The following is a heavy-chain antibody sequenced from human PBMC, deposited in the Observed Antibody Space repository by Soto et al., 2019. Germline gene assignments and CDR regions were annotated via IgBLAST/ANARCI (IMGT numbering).Heavy chain of an antibody. J-gene: IGHJ3*02. CDR1: GGSFSTYY. D-gene: IGHD4-17*01. CDR3: ARDRGSLTTGDGTFDI. Sequence: SETLSLTCTVSGGSFSTYYWTWIRQPPGKGLEWVGYVSYSGTTNYSPSLKNRVTISLDTSKNEFSLKLRSATAADTAVYYCARDRGSLTTGDGTFDIWGPGXMVTVSS. V-gene: IGHV4-59*01. CDR2: VSYSGTT.